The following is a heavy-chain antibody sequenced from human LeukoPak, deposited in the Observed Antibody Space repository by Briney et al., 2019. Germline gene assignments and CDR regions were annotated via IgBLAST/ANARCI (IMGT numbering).Heavy chain of an antibody. V-gene: IGHV4-38-2*02. Sequence: SETLSLTCTVSGYSISSGYYWSWIRQPPGKGLEWIGYIYYSGSTNYNPSLKSRVTISVDTSKNQFSLKLSSVTAADTAVYYCAREFGELGYWGQGTLVTVSS. CDR3: AREFGELGY. D-gene: IGHD3-10*01. CDR2: IYYSGST. J-gene: IGHJ4*02. CDR1: GYSISSGYY.